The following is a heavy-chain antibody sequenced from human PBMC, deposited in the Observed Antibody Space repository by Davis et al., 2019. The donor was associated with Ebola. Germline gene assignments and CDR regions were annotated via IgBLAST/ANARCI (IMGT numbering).Heavy chain of an antibody. CDR3: ARRAGFHFYYGMDV. V-gene: IGHV4-4*02. Sequence: GSLRLSCAVSGGSISSSNWWCWVRQPPGKGLEWIGVIYHSGSTNYNPSLKSRVTISLDTSKNQFSLSLRSVTAADTAVYYCARRAGFHFYYGMDVWGKGTTVIVSS. CDR1: GGSISSSNW. CDR2: IYHSGST. J-gene: IGHJ6*04. D-gene: IGHD3-10*01.